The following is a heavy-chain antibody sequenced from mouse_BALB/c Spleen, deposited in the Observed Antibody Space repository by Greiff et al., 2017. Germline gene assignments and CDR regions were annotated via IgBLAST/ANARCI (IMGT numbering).Heavy chain of an antibody. D-gene: IGHD1-1*01. CDR3: ARTSYYYGSSYHAMDY. CDR2: IYPGSGNT. Sequence: QVQLKESGAELARPGASVKLSCKASGYTFTDYYINWVKQRTGQGLEWIGEIYPGSGNTYYNEKFKGKATLTADKSSSTAYMQLSSLTSEDSAVYFCARTSYYYGSSYHAMDYWGQGTSVTVSS. CDR1: GYTFTDYY. V-gene: IGHV1-77*01. J-gene: IGHJ4*01.